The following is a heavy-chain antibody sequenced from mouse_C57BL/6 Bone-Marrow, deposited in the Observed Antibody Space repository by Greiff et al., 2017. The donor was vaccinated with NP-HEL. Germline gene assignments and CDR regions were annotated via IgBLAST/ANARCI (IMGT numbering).Heavy chain of an antibody. V-gene: IGHV3-8*01. CDR3: ARSPLWLRRNYYAMDY. D-gene: IGHD2-2*01. CDR2: ISYSGST. J-gene: IGHJ4*01. Sequence: EVQLQQSGPGLAKPPQTLSLTCSVTGYSITSDYWNWIRKFPGNKLEYMGYISYSGSTYYNPSLKSRISITRDTSKNQYYLQLNSVTTEDTATYYCARSPLWLRRNYYAMDYWGQGTSVTVSS. CDR1: GYSITSDY.